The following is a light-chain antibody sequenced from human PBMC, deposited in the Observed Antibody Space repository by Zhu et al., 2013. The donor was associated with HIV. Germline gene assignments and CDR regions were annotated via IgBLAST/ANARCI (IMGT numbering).Light chain of an antibody. V-gene: IGKV3-20*01. J-gene: IGKJ5*01. CDR2: AAS. CDR1: QSVSSGF. Sequence: EIVLTQSPGTLSLSPGERATLSCRASQSVSSGFLAWYQQKPGQAPRLLIYAASSRATGIPDRFSGSGSGTDFTLTIIRLEPEDFAVYYCQQYGNFLLPVTFGQGTRLQI. CDR3: QQYGNFLLPVT.